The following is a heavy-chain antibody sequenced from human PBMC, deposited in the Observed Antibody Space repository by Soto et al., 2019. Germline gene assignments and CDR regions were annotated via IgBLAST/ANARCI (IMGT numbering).Heavy chain of an antibody. V-gene: IGHV3-53*01. Sequence: PGGSLRLSCVVSGFSVSCSCIFWVRQATGKGLEWVSLMHRGGSTDNADSVKGRFTTSRDKSKNTLYLHMNGLRVEDTAVYYCARVNTTLVDHFDCWGQGTLVTVSS. CDR2: MHRGGST. CDR1: GFSVSCSC. J-gene: IGHJ4*02. D-gene: IGHD5-18*01. CDR3: ARVNTTLVDHFDC.